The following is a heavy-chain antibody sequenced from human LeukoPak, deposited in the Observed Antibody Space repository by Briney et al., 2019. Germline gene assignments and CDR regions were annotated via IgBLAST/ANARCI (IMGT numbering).Heavy chain of an antibody. CDR2: ISSSGSST. J-gene: IGHJ4*02. V-gene: IGHV3-23*01. Sequence: GGSLRLSCAASGFTFDDYAMSWVRQAPGKGLEWVSGISSSGSSTYYADSVKGRFTISRDNSKNTLYLQMNSLRGEDTAIYFCSKGPEYSSTWKVFHFWGQGTLVTVSS. CDR3: SKGPEYSSTWKVFHF. CDR1: GFTFDDYA. D-gene: IGHD6-13*01.